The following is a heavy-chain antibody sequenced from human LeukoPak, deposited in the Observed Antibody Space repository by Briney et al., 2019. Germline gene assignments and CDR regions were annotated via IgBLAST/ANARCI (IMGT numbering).Heavy chain of an antibody. V-gene: IGHV3-23*01. Sequence: SGGSLRLSCAASGFTFSSYAMSWVRQAPGKGLEWVSAISGSGGSTYYADSVKGRFTISRDNSKNTLYLQMNSLRAEDTAVYYCAKEAAFGYSSSWYYFDYWGQRTLVTVSS. J-gene: IGHJ4*02. CDR2: ISGSGGST. D-gene: IGHD6-13*01. CDR3: AKEAAFGYSSSWYYFDY. CDR1: GFTFSSYA.